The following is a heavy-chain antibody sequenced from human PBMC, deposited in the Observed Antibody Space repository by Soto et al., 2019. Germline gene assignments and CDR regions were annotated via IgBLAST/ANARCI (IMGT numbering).Heavy chain of an antibody. CDR3: ARGTRANSR. CDR2: MDANSGDT. CDR1: GYTFTSYH. D-gene: IGHD6-13*01. Sequence: ASVKVSCKASGYTFTSYHINWVRQATGQGLEWMGWMDANSGDTGYAQKFQGRVTMTMDTSISTAYMEVSGLRSDDTAVYYCARGTRANSRWGQGTMVTVSS. J-gene: IGHJ3*01. V-gene: IGHV1-8*01.